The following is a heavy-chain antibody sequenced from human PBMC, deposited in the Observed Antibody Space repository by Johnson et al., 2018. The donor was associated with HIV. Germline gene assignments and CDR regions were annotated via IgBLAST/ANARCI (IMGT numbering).Heavy chain of an antibody. J-gene: IGHJ3*02. D-gene: IGHD3-10*01. CDR1: GITVSSNY. CDR3: AKRGELFSRAFEI. Sequence: VQLVESGGGLEQPGGSLRLSCAASGITVSSNYMSWVRQAPGKGLEWVSVIYGGGSGGSTYYVDSVKGRFTISRDNSKNTLYLQMNSLRAEDTAVYYCAKRGELFSRAFEIWGQGTMVTVSS. CDR2: IYGGGSGGST. V-gene: IGHV3-66*01.